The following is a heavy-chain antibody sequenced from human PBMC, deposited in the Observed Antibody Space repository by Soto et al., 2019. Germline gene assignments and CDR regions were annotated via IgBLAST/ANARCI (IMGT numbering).Heavy chain of an antibody. Sequence: SETLSLTCTVSGGSISSYYGSWIRQPPGKGLEWIGYIYYSGSTNYNPSLKSRVTISVDTSKNQFSLKLSSVTAADTAVYYCAREGRYYYDSSGYYYGWFDPWGQGTLVTVSS. CDR2: IYYSGST. CDR1: GGSISSYY. CDR3: AREGRYYYDSSGYYYGWFDP. D-gene: IGHD3-22*01. V-gene: IGHV4-59*01. J-gene: IGHJ5*02.